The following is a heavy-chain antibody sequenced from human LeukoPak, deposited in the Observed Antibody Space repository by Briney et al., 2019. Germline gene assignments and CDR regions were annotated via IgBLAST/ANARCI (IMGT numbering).Heavy chain of an antibody. J-gene: IGHJ4*02. CDR2: MNPNSGNT. D-gene: IGHD3-3*01. Sequence: AASVKVSCKASGYTFTSYDINWVRQATGQGLEWMGWMNPNSGNTGYAQKFQGRVAMTRDMSTSTVYMELSSLRSEDTAVYYCARDGDYDFWSGYYTGPDYWGQGTLVTVSS. V-gene: IGHV1-8*02. CDR3: ARDGDYDFWSGYYTGPDY. CDR1: GYTFTSYD.